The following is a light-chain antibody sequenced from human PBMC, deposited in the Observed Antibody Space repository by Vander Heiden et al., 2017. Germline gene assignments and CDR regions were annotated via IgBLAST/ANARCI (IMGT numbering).Light chain of an antibody. V-gene: IGKV1-9*01. Sequence: IPLTQSPSFLSAFVGDSVTITCRASQGIGSSLAWYRQKPGKAPKLLIFGASTLQSGVPSRFSGSGSGTVFTLSISSLQPDDFATYYCQQVNTDSFTFGPGTTVDI. J-gene: IGKJ3*01. CDR1: QGIGSS. CDR2: GAS. CDR3: QQVNTDSFT.